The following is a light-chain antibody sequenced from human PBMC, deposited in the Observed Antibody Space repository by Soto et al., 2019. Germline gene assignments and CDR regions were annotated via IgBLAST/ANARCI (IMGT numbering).Light chain of an antibody. CDR3: QQSHNAPLP. CDR1: QNINSY. CDR2: GAT. Sequence: DIRMTQSPSSLSASVGDRVTLTCRASQNINSYLNWYQHKPGRAPKVLVYGATNLPSGVPSRFSGSGSGTEFTFTISSLQPEDFATYYCQQSHNAPLPFGGGTRVE. J-gene: IGKJ4*01. V-gene: IGKV1-39*01.